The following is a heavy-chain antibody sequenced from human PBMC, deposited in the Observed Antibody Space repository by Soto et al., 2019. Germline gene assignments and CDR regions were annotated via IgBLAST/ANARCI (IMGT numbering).Heavy chain of an antibody. J-gene: IGHJ6*02. CDR2: ISGSGGST. D-gene: IGHD6-6*01. CDR1: GFTFSSYA. V-gene: IGHV3-23*01. Sequence: GGSLRLSCAASGFTFSSYAMSWVRQAPGKGLEWVSAISGSGGSTYYADSVKGRFTISRDNSKNTLYLQMNSLRAEDTAVYYCAKEVEQLVPSHYYYGMDVWGQGTTVTVSS. CDR3: AKEVEQLVPSHYYYGMDV.